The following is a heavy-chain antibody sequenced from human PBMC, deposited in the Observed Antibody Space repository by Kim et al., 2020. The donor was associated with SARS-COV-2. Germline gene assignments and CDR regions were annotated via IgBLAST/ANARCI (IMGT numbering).Heavy chain of an antibody. CDR2: IVVGSGNT. D-gene: IGHD3-10*01. V-gene: IGHV1-58*01. CDR3: AAPLGPNYYGSGSPSYGMDA. Sequence: SVKVSCKASGFTFTSSAVQWVRQARGQRLEWIGWIVVGSGNTNYAQKFQERVTITRDMSTSTAYMELSSLRSEDTAVYYCAAPLGPNYYGSGSPSYGMDACGAGTTVTASP. CDR1: GFTFTSSA. J-gene: IGHJ6*04.